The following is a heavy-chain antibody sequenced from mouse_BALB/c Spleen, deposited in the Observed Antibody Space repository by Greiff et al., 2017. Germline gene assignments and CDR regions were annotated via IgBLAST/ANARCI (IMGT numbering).Heavy chain of an antibody. J-gene: IGHJ3*01. Sequence: EVQLQQSGAELVRPGALVKLSCKASGFNIKDYYMHWVKQRPEQGLEWIGWIDPENGNTIYDPKFQGKASITADTSSNTAYLQLSSLTSEDTAVYYCATPNWDGAWFAYWGQGTLVTVSA. CDR1: GFNIKDYY. CDR2: IDPENGNT. CDR3: ATPNWDGAWFAY. D-gene: IGHD4-1*02. V-gene: IGHV14-1*02.